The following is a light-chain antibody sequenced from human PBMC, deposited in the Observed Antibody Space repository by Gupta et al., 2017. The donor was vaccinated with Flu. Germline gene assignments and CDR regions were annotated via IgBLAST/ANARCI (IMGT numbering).Light chain of an antibody. CDR2: TAS. CDR3: QQYNTYST. CDR1: QSITNW. J-gene: IGKJ1*01. Sequence: DIRMTQSPSTLSASVGDRVTITCRASQSITNWLAWYQQKPGKAPKLLIQTASNLESGVPSRFSGRGSGTEFTLTISSLQPDDSATYYCQQYNTYSTFGQGTKVEIK. V-gene: IGKV1-5*03.